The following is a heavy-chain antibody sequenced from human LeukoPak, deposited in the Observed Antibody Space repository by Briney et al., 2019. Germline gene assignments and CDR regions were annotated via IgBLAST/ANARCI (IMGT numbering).Heavy chain of an antibody. CDR3: ARDDSYSSSWSSALLSGAFDI. CDR1: GYTFTSYY. D-gene: IGHD6-13*01. CDR2: INPSGGST. J-gene: IGHJ3*02. Sequence: ASVKVSCKASGYTFTSYYMHWMRQAPGQGLEWMGIINPSGGSTSYAQKFQGRVTMTRDTSTSTVYMELSSLRSEDTAVYYCARDDSYSSSWSSALLSGAFDIWGQGTMVTVSS. V-gene: IGHV1-46*01.